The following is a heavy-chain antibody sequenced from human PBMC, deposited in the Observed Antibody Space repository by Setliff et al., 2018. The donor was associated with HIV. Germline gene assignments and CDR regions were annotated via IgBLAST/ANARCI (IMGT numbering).Heavy chain of an antibody. CDR2: INHSGSI. J-gene: IGHJ2*01. CDR3: ARHDGTYCGGDCYLLGYFDL. Sequence: SETLSLTCAVYGGSFSDYFWTWIRQPPGKGLDWIGEINHSGSITYNPSLKSRVTISVDTSKNQFSLKLSSVTAADTAVYYCARHDGTYCGGDCYLLGYFDLWGRGTLVTVSS. CDR1: GGSFSDYF. D-gene: IGHD2-21*02. V-gene: IGHV4-34*01.